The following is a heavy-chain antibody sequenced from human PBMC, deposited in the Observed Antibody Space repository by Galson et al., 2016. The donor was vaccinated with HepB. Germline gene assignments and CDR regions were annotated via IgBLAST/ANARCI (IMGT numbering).Heavy chain of an antibody. Sequence: SLRLSCAASGFTFSYYAMHWVRQAPGKGLEWGALISHDGTSKYYADSLKGQFTISRDNSKNTLYLQMNSLRVEDTAVYYCARTYLLDYWGQGTPVTVSS. CDR3: ARTYLLDY. J-gene: IGHJ4*02. V-gene: IGHV3-30-3*01. CDR1: GFTFSYYA. D-gene: IGHD2-15*01. CDR2: ISHDGTSK.